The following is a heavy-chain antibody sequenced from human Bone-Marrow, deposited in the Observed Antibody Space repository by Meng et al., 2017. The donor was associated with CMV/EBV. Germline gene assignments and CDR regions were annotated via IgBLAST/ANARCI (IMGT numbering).Heavy chain of an antibody. CDR1: GGSISSYY. CDR3: ATGGPRGYDGKAV. D-gene: IGHD3-10*01. J-gene: IGHJ6*02. V-gene: IGHV4-59*01. Sequence: SETLSLTCTVSGGSISSYYWNWIRQPPGKGLEWMGSVYFSGVTNYSPSLKSRVTVSMDTSKNHFSLKMSYMTAADTAVYYCATGGPRGYDGKAVWGQGTPVTVSS. CDR2: VYFSGVT.